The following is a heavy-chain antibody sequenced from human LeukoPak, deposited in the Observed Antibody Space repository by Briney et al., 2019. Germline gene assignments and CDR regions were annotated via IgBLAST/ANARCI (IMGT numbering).Heavy chain of an antibody. CDR2: INPDESEK. CDR3: VRDLHYSRLDY. V-gene: IGHV3-7*01. CDR1: GNYW. D-gene: IGHD4-11*01. Sequence: GGSLRLSCAASGNYWMHWVRQAPGKGLEWVASINPDESEKYSAGSVKGRFTISRDNAKNSLFLQMENLRVEDTAFYYCVRDLHYSRLDYWGQGMLVAVSS. J-gene: IGHJ4*02.